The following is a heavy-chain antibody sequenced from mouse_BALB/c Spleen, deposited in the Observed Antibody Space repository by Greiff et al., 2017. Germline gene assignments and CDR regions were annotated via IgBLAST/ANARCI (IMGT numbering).Heavy chain of an antibody. CDR3: ARGQTTVVETAFAY. Sequence: EVMLVESGGGLVKPGGSLKLSCAASGFTFSSYTMSWVRQTPEKRLEWVATISSGGSYTYYPDSVKGRFTISRDNAKNTLYLQMSSLKSEDTAMYYCARGQTTVVETAFAYWGQGTRVTVSA. CDR2: ISSGGSYT. CDR1: GFTFSSYT. V-gene: IGHV5-6-4*01. D-gene: IGHD1-1*01. J-gene: IGHJ3*01.